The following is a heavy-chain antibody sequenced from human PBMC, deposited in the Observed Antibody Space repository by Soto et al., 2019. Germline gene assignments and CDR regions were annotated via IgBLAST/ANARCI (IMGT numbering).Heavy chain of an antibody. Sequence: EVQLAESGGGMVQPGGSLRLSCVASGFTFSSYDMQWVRQAPGKGLEYVSSISSNGGTTYYGNSVKGRFTISRDNSKNTLYLQMGSLRAEDMAVYYCVRRVLGNYDYWGQGTLVTVSS. D-gene: IGHD1-7*01. V-gene: IGHV3-64*01. J-gene: IGHJ4*02. CDR3: VRRVLGNYDY. CDR2: ISSNGGTT. CDR1: GFTFSSYD.